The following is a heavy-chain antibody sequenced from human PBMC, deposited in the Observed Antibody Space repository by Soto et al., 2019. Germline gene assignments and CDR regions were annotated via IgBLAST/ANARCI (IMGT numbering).Heavy chain of an antibody. J-gene: IGHJ4*02. CDR3: AKASGESYPGSRVFDS. D-gene: IGHD3-10*01. CDR2: ITNTGGDT. CDR1: GFTFSDYA. Sequence: GGSVRLSCAASGFTFSDYAMNWVRQAPAKGLEWVSVITNTGGDTLYADPVKGRFTISRDNSKSTLYLQMNSLRAEDAAIYYCAKASGESYPGSRVFDSWGQGTRVTVSS. V-gene: IGHV3-23*01.